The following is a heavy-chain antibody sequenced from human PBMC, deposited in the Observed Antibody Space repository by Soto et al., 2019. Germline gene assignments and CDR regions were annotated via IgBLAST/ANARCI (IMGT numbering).Heavy chain of an antibody. D-gene: IGHD4-17*01. CDR3: ARAVRGGYGDYVSGRRFDS. V-gene: IGHV1-18*01. CDR2: ISAYNGNT. CDR1: GYTFTSYG. J-gene: IGHJ4*02. Sequence: QVQLVQSGAEVKKPGASVKVSCKASGYTFTSYGISWVRQAPGQGLEWMGWISAYNGNTNYAQKLQGRVTMTTDTATSTAYMELRSLRSDDKAVYYCARAVRGGYGDYVSGRRFDSWGQGTLVTVSS.